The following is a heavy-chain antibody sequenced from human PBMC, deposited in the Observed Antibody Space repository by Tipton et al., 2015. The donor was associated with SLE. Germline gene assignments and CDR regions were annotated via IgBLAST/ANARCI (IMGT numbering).Heavy chain of an antibody. D-gene: IGHD2-15*01. CDR1: GGSISSYY. J-gene: IGHJ4*02. V-gene: IGHV4-59*01. Sequence: TLSLTCTVSGGSISSYYWSWIRQPPGKGLEWIGYIYYSGSTNYNPSLKSRVTISVDTSKNQFSLKLSSVTAADTAVYYCARTSRYCSGGSCLAYWGQGTLVTVSS. CDR2: IYYSGST. CDR3: ARTSRYCSGGSCLAY.